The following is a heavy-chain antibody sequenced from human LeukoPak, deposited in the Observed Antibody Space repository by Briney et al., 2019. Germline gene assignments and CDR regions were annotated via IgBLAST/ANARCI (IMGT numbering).Heavy chain of an antibody. D-gene: IGHD6-19*01. CDR2: IKNDGSDK. Sequence: PGGSLRLSCEASGFSFSAAWMTWVRQAPGKGLEWVATIKNDGSDKYYEDSVKGRFTLSRDNAKNSLYLQMNSLRAEDTALYYCAKDIQPYSSGWYFYWGQGTLVTVSS. V-gene: IGHV3-7*03. CDR1: GFSFSAAW. CDR3: AKDIQPYSSGWYFY. J-gene: IGHJ4*02.